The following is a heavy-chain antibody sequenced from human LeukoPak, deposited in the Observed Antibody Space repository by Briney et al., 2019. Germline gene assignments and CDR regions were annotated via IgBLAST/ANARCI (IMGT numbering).Heavy chain of an antibody. D-gene: IGHD2-2*01. J-gene: IGHJ4*02. Sequence: SETLSLTCTVSGGSVTSDYWSWIRQPPGKGLEWIGYMYYSGSTNYNPSLKSRVTISGDTSKNQFSLKLSSVTAADTAVYYCARRYCSSTSCPIDYWGQGTLVTVST. CDR1: GGSVTSDY. CDR3: ARRYCSSTSCPIDY. V-gene: IGHV4-59*08. CDR2: MYYSGST.